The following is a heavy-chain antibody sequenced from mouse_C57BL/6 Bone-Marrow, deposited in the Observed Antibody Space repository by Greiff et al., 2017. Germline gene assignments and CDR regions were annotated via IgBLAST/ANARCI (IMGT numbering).Heavy chain of an antibody. CDR1: GFTFRSYG. D-gene: IGHD2-10*02. V-gene: IGHV5-6*02. CDR2: ISSGGSYT. J-gene: IGHJ3*01. CDR3: ARRGVWLGFAY. Sequence: DVKLVESGGDLVKPGGSLKLSCAASGFTFRSYGMSWVRQTPDKRLEWVATISSGGSYTYYPDSVKGRFTISRDNAKNTLYLQMSSLKSEDTAMYYCARRGVWLGFAYWGQGTLVTVSA.